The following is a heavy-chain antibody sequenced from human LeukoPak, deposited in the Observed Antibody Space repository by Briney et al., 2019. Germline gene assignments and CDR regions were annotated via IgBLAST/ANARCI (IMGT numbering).Heavy chain of an antibody. D-gene: IGHD5-18*01. CDR2: IYHSGSP. CDR3: ARVVDSWIQLFDY. Sequence: PSETLSLTCAVSGGSISSNNWWGWVRQPPGKGLEWIGEIYHSGSPNYNPSLKSRVTISVDTSKNQFSLKLSSVTAADTAVYYCARVVDSWIQLFDYWGQGTLVTVSS. CDR1: GGSISSNNW. V-gene: IGHV4-4*02. J-gene: IGHJ4*02.